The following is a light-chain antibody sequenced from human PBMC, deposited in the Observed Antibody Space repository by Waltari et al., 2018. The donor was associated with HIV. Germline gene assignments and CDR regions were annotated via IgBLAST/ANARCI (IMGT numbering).Light chain of an antibody. J-gene: IGLJ3*02. Sequence: SAVTQPASVSGLPGQSSTISCTGGDSDFGLDTFVSWYQQHPDKLPRLIVYDVDSRASGSPARFSGAKSGHAASLNISGLRAEDEAHYYCASCTGDNTLLFGGGTKVTVL. CDR3: ASCTGDNTLL. V-gene: IGLV2-14*03. CDR2: DVD. CDR1: DSDFGLDTF.